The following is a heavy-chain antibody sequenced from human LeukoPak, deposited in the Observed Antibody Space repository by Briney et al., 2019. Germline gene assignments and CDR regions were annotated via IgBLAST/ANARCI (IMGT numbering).Heavy chain of an antibody. CDR2: IGTAGDT. V-gene: IGHV3-13*01. J-gene: IGHJ3*02. Sequence: GGSLRLSCAASGVTFSSYDMHWVRQATGKGLEWVSAIGTAGDTYYPGSVKGRFTISRENAKNSLYLQMNSLRAGDTVVYYCARARRPWSFDAFDIWGQGTMVTVSS. D-gene: IGHD1-26*01. CDR1: GVTFSSYD. CDR3: ARARRPWSFDAFDI.